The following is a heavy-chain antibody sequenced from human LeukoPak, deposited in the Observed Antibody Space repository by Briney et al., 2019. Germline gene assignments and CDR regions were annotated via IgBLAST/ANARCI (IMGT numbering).Heavy chain of an antibody. CDR3: ARERRLGDGYDFDY. V-gene: IGHV3-48*02. Sequence: VGSLRLSCAASGFTFSSHSMNWVRQPPRKGLEWVSYISYSSSNKYYEDSVKGRFTISRDNAKSSLYLQMNSLRDEDTAVYYCARERRLGDGYDFDYWGQGTLVTVSS. CDR1: GFTFSSHS. J-gene: IGHJ4*02. D-gene: IGHD5-12*01. CDR2: ISYSSSNK.